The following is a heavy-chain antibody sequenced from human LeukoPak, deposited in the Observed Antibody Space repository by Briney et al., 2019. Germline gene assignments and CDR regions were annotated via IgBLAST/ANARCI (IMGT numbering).Heavy chain of an antibody. V-gene: IGHV3-30-3*01. Sequence: PGGSLRLSCAASGFTFSSYAMHWVRQAPGKGLEWVAVISYDGSNKYYADSAKGRFTISRDNSKNTLYLQMNSLRAEDTAVYYCARDHQDIVVVPAAIPVSGILDYWGQGTLVTVSS. CDR1: GFTFSSYA. J-gene: IGHJ4*02. D-gene: IGHD2-2*02. CDR3: ARDHQDIVVVPAAIPVSGILDY. CDR2: ISYDGSNK.